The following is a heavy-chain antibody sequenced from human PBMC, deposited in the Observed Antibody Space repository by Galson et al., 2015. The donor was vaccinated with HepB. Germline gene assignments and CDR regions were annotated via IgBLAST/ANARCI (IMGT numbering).Heavy chain of an antibody. J-gene: IGHJ4*02. D-gene: IGHD2-8*01. CDR1: GDSVSTNSVA. V-gene: IGHV6-1*01. Sequence: CAISGDSVSTNSVAWNWIRQSPSRGLEWLGRTYYRSKWYNEYAASVKSRITINPDTSKNQLSLQLNSVTPEDTAVYFCARVYAGHFDYWGQGTLVTVSS. CDR2: TYYRSKWYN. CDR3: ARVYAGHFDY.